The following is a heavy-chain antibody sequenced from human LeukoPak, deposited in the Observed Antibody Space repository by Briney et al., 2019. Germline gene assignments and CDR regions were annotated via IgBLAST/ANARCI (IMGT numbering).Heavy chain of an antibody. CDR2: INQDGSEK. D-gene: IGHD3-10*01. V-gene: IGHV3-7*03. J-gene: IGHJ4*02. CDR3: ARGFAGIDY. Sequence: PGGSLRLSCAASGFTFSNYWMTWVRQAPGKGLEWVANINQDGSEKHYVDSVKGRFTISRDNAKNSLYLQMNSLRAEDTAVYYCARGFAGIDYWGQGTLVTVSS. CDR1: GFTFSNYW.